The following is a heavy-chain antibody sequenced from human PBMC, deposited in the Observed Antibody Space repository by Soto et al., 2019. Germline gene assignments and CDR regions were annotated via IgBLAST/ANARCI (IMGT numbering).Heavy chain of an antibody. CDR3: ARLDSSGYYYWFDP. D-gene: IGHD3-22*01. CDR2: IWYDGSNK. V-gene: IGHV3-33*01. CDR1: GFTFSSYG. J-gene: IGHJ5*02. Sequence: LRLSCAASGFTFSSYGMHWVRQAPGKGLEWVVVIWYDGSNKYYADSVKGRFTISRDNSKNTLYLQMNSLRAEDTAVYYCARLDSSGYYYWFDPWGQGNLVTVS.